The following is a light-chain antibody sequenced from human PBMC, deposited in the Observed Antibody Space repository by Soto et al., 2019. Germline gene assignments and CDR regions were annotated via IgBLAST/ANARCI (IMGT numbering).Light chain of an antibody. CDR3: QSYDSGNLVV. CDR2: EDD. V-gene: IGLV6-57*04. CDR1: SGSIATYY. Sequence: NFMLTQPHSVSESPGKTMTISCTRSSGSIATYYVQWYQQRPGSAPTTVIYEDDQRPSGVPDRFSGSIDSSSNSASLTISGLKTEDEADYYCQSYDSGNLVVFGGGTKVTVL. J-gene: IGLJ2*01.